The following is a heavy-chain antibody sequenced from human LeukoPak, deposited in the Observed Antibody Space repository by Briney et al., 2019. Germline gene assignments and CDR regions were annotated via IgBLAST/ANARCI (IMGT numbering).Heavy chain of an antibody. CDR3: AKDNSVGDIAWWFDP. Sequence: ASVKVSCKASGYTFTSYGISWVRQAPGQGLEWMGWISAYNGNTNYAQKLQGRVTMTTDTSTSTDYMELRSLGFEDTAVYYCAKDNSVGDIAWWFDPWGQGTLVTVSS. CDR1: GYTFTSYG. D-gene: IGHD1-26*01. V-gene: IGHV1-18*01. CDR2: ISAYNGNT. J-gene: IGHJ5*02.